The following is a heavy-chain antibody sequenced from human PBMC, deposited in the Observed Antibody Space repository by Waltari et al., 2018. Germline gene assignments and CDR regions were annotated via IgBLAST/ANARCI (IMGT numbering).Heavy chain of an antibody. CDR1: GFPLLYSG. Sequence: QGELVGSGGGVVPPGGAPGLPWAAAGFPLLYSGIQRVPQAPGKGLEWVAFIRYDGSNKYYADSVKGRFTISRDNSKNTLYLQMNSLRAEDTAVYYCAKASGSYHGVFDYWGQGTLVTVSS. J-gene: IGHJ4*02. V-gene: IGHV3-30*02. CDR2: IRYDGSNK. CDR3: AKASGSYHGVFDY. D-gene: IGHD3-10*01.